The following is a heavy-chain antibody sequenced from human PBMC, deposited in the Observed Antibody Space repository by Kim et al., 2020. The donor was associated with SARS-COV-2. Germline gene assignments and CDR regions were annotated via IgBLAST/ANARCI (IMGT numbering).Heavy chain of an antibody. V-gene: IGHV4-34*01. CDR1: GGSFSGYY. CDR2: INHSGST. J-gene: IGHJ5*02. Sequence: SETLSLTCAVYGGSFSGYYWSWIRQPPGKGLEWIGEINHSGSTNYNPSLKSRVTISVDTSKNQFSLKLSSVTAADTAVYYCARELSSSWYLWGQGTLVTVSS. CDR3: ARELSSSWYL. D-gene: IGHD6-13*01.